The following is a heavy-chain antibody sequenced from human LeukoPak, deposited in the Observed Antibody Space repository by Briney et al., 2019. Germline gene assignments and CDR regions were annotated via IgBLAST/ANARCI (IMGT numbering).Heavy chain of an antibody. V-gene: IGHV3-21*01. Sequence: GGSLRLSCAASGFTFSSYSMNWVRQAPGKGLEWVSSISSSSSYIYYADSVKGRFTISRDNAKNSLYLQMNSLRAEDTAVYYCARVYCSGGSCYPGTFDIWGQGTTVTVSS. CDR1: GFTFSSYS. CDR2: ISSSSSYI. CDR3: ARVYCSGGSCYPGTFDI. D-gene: IGHD2-15*01. J-gene: IGHJ3*02.